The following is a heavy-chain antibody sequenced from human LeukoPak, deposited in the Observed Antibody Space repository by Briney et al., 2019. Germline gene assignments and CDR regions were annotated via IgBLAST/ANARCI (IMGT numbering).Heavy chain of an antibody. CDR2: ISYDGSNK. J-gene: IGHJ4*02. CDR1: GFTFSSYD. CDR3: AKGYRSGYDSPTTIDY. D-gene: IGHD3-22*01. Sequence: GRSLTLSCAPSGFTFSSYDMHWVRQAPGKGLEWVAVISYDGSNKYYADFVKGRFTISRDNSKNTLYLQVNRLRADDTTVYYCAKGYRSGYDSPTTIDYWPQETVDTVSS. V-gene: IGHV3-30*18.